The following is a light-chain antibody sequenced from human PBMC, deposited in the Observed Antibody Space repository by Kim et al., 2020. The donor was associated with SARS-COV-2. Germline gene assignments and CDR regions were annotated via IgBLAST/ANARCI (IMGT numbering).Light chain of an antibody. V-gene: IGKV1-17*01. J-gene: IGKJ2*01. CDR3: LQQRSFPYT. Sequence: SGSVGDRVTNTGRASQDIRSDLGWFQQKPEKAPKRLINDTISLESGVPSRFSGSGSGTEFTLTINSLRPEDFTTYYCLQQRSFPYTFGRGTKLEI. CDR2: DTI. CDR1: QDIRSD.